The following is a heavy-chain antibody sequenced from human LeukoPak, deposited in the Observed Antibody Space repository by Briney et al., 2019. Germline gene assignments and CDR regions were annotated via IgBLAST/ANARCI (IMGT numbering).Heavy chain of an antibody. D-gene: IGHD1-26*01. V-gene: IGHV4-34*01. CDR3: ARDVGDSGYFDY. Sequence: GSLRLSCAASGFTFSSYGMHWIRQSPGKGLEWIGEINHSGSTNYNPSLKSRVTISVDTSKNQFSLKLSSVTAADTAVYYCARDVGDSGYFDYWGQGTLVTVSS. J-gene: IGHJ4*02. CDR2: INHSGST. CDR1: GFTFSSYG.